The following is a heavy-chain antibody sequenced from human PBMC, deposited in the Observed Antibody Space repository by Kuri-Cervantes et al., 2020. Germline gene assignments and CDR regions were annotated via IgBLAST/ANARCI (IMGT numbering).Heavy chain of an antibody. V-gene: IGHV4-39*07. D-gene: IGHD2/OR15-2a*01. J-gene: IGHJ3*01. CDR1: GGSISSSSYY. Sequence: SETLSLTCTVSGGSISSSSYYWGWIRQPPGKGLEWIGSIYYSGSTYYNPSLKSRVTISVDRSKNQLSLDLTSVTAADTAVYYCARRLSWTGLKAFDVWGQGTVVTVSS. CDR2: IYYSGST. CDR3: ARRLSWTGLKAFDV.